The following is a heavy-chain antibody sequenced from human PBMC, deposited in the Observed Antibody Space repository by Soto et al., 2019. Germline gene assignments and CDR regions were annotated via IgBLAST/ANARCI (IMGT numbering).Heavy chain of an antibody. V-gene: IGHV3-23*01. CDR3: PRPRHDYNILDY. D-gene: IGHD4-4*01. J-gene: IGHJ4*02. CDR1: GFTLSNYA. Sequence: PGGSLRLSCAASGFTLSNYAVTWVRQAPGKGLEWVSAISSSDGSTHYADSVKGRFTVSRDNSKNSLYLEMSSLRAEDTAVYFCPRPRHDYNILDYWGQGTLVTVSS. CDR2: ISSSDGST.